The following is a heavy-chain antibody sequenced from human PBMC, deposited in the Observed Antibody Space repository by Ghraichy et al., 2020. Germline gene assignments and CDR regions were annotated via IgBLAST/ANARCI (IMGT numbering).Heavy chain of an antibody. CDR2: IYTSGST. CDR3: ARLSSYCSGGSCYHKDDY. CDR1: GGSISSYY. J-gene: IGHJ4*02. V-gene: IGHV4-4*09. Sequence: GSLSLTCTVSGGSISSYYWSWIRQPPGKGLEWIGYIYTSGSTNYNPSLKSRVTISVDTSKNQFSLKLSSVTAADTAVYYCARLSSYCSGGSCYHKDDYWGQGTLVTVSS. D-gene: IGHD2-15*01.